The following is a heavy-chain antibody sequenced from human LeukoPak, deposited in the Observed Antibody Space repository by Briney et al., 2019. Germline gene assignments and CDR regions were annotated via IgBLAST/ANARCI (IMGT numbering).Heavy chain of an antibody. V-gene: IGHV3-30*02. CDR3: AKEGGWELQAFDI. J-gene: IGHJ3*02. D-gene: IGHD1-26*01. CDR2: IRYDGSNK. CDR1: GFTFSSYG. Sequence: GGSLRLSCAASGFTFSSYGMHWLRQAPGKGLEWVAFIRYDGSNKYYADSVKGRFTISRDNSKNTLYLQMNSLRAEDTAVYYCAKEGGWELQAFDIWGQGTMVTVSS.